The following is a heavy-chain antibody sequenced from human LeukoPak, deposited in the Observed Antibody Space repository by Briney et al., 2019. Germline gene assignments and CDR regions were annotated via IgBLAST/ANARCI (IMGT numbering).Heavy chain of an antibody. CDR2: IIPILGIA. V-gene: IGHV1-69*02. CDR1: GGTFSSYT. D-gene: IGHD2-2*01. CDR3: ARGAGPDCSSTSCLVGVYYYYGMDV. J-gene: IGHJ6*02. Sequence: SVKVSCKASGGTFSSYTISWVRQAPGQGLEWMGRIIPILGIANYAQKFQGRVTITADKSTSTAYMELSSLRSEDTAVYYCARGAGPDCSSTSCLVGVYYYYGMDVWGQGTTVTVSS.